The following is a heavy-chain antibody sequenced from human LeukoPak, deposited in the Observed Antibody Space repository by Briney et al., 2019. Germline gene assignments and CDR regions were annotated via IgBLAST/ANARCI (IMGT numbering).Heavy chain of an antibody. CDR1: GFIFSSYG. D-gene: IGHD2-15*01. V-gene: IGHV3-30*18. CDR2: ISYDGSNK. CDR3: AKDCSGGSCMDY. J-gene: IGHJ4*02. Sequence: GRSLRLSCAASGFIFSSYGMHWVRHAPGKGLEWVAVISYDGSNKYYADSVKGRFTISRDNSKNTLYLQMNSLRAEDTAVYYCAKDCSGGSCMDYWGQGTLVTVSS.